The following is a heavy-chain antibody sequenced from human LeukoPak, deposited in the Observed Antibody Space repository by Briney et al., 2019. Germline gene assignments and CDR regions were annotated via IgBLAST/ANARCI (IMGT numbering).Heavy chain of an antibody. J-gene: IGHJ6*03. CDR3: ARDPTMVRGLNPMYYMDV. V-gene: IGHV1-2*02. Sequence: ASVKVSCKASGYTFTGYYMHWVRQAPGQGLEWMGWINPKSGGTNFAQKFQGRVTMTRDTSISTAYMELSRLRSDDTAVYYCARDPTMVRGLNPMYYMDVWGKGTTVTISS. CDR1: GYTFTGYY. CDR2: INPKSGGT. D-gene: IGHD3-10*01.